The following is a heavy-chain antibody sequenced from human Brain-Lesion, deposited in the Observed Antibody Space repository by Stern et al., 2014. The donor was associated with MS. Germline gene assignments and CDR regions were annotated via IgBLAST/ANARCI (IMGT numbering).Heavy chain of an antibody. CDR3: AGEEDIRYCSGGSCTGNWFDP. CDR1: GGSVSSTSYA. D-gene: IGHD2-15*01. J-gene: IGHJ5*02. V-gene: IGHV4-39*01. CDR2: IYYSGNT. Sequence: VQLEESGPGLVKPSETLSLTCTVAGGSVSSTSYALAWIRQPPGKGLEWVGTIYYSGNTHYSPSLKSRLTLSLDPSKNQFSLPLGSVTAADTAVYYCAGEEDIRYCSGGSCTGNWFDPWGQGTLVTVSS.